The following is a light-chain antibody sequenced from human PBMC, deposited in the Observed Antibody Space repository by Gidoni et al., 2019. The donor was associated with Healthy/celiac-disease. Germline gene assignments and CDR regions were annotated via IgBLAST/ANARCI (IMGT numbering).Light chain of an antibody. CDR2: EVS. CDR1: SSDVGSYNL. Sequence: QSALTQPASVSESPGHSITISCTGTSSDVGSYNLVSWYKQPPGKAPKLMIYEVSKRPSGVSNRFSGSKSGNTASLTISGLQAEDEADYYCCSYAGSSTFYVFGTGTKVTVL. J-gene: IGLJ1*01. V-gene: IGLV2-23*02. CDR3: CSYAGSSTFYV.